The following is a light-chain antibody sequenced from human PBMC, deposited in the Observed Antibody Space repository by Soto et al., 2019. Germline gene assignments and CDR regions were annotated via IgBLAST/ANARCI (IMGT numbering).Light chain of an antibody. CDR1: QSVSSSH. Sequence: EIVLTQSPGTLSLSPGERATLSCRASQSVSSSHLAWYQQKPGQAPRLLIFGASSRATGIPDRFSGSGSGTDFTLTISRLEPEDFAVYYCQQYGNSPFTFGPGTKVDIK. CDR2: GAS. V-gene: IGKV3-20*01. J-gene: IGKJ3*01. CDR3: QQYGNSPFT.